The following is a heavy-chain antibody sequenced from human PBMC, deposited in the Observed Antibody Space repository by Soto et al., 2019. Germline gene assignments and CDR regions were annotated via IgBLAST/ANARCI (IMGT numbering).Heavy chain of an antibody. CDR3: ARDKISGLFDY. Sequence: SETLSLTCAVSGGSISSSNWWSWVRQPPGKGLEWIGEINHSGSTNYNPSLKSRVTISVDTSKNQFSLKLTSVTAADTAVYYCARDKISGLFDYWGQGTLVTVS. J-gene: IGHJ4*02. CDR2: INHSGST. CDR1: GGSISSSNW. V-gene: IGHV4-4*02.